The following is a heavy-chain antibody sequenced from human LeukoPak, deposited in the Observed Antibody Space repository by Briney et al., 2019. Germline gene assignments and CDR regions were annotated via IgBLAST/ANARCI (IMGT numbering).Heavy chain of an antibody. CDR3: AREGIQRNRYYYYYGMDV. Sequence: ASVKVSCKASGYTFTSYDINWVRQATGQGLEWMGWMNPNSGNTGYAQKFQGRVTMTRNTSISTAYMELSSLRSEDTAVYYCAREGIQRNRYYYYYGMDVWGQGTTVTVSS. CDR1: GYTFTSYD. J-gene: IGHJ6*02. D-gene: IGHD6-13*01. CDR2: MNPNSGNT. V-gene: IGHV1-8*01.